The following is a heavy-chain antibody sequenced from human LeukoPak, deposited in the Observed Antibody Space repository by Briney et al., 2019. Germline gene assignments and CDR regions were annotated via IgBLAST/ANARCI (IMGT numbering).Heavy chain of an antibody. D-gene: IGHD3-22*01. CDR3: AKDSWRYYYDSSGYSYFDY. V-gene: IGHV3-66*01. CDR1: EFSVGSNY. Sequence: PGGSLRLSCAASEFSVGSNYMTWVRQAPGKGLEWVSLIYSGGSTYYADSVKGRFTISRDNSKNTLYLQMNSLRAEDTAVYYCAKDSWRYYYDSSGYSYFDYWGQGTLVTVSS. J-gene: IGHJ4*02. CDR2: IYSGGST.